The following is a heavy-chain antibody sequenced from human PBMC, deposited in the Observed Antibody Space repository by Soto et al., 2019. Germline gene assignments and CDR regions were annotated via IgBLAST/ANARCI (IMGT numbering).Heavy chain of an antibody. V-gene: IGHV3-33*01. J-gene: IGHJ3*02. Sequence: GGSLRLSCAPSGFTFSSYGMHWARQAPGKGLEWVAVMWYDGSNKVYAASVKGRFTISRDNSKNTLYLQMNSLRAEDSAVYYCARDLSGDYGALDTWGQGTMVPSPQ. CDR3: ARDLSGDYGALDT. CDR1: GFTFSSYG. CDR2: MWYDGSNK. D-gene: IGHD4-17*01.